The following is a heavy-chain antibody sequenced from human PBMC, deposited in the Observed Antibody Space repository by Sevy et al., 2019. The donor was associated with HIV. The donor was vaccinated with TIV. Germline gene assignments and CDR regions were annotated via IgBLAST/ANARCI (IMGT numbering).Heavy chain of an antibody. Sequence: GGSLRLSCAASGFTFSSYWMSWVRQAPGKGLEWVANIKQDGSEKYYVDSVKGRFTISRDNAKNSLYLQTNSLRAEDTAVYYCARKAPYYYDSSGCLDYWGQGTLVTVSS. CDR3: ARKAPYYYDSSGCLDY. D-gene: IGHD3-22*01. CDR2: IKQDGSEK. V-gene: IGHV3-7*01. CDR1: GFTFSSYW. J-gene: IGHJ4*02.